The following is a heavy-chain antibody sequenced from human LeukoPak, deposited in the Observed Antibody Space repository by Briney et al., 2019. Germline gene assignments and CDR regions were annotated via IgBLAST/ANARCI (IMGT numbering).Heavy chain of an antibody. V-gene: IGHV4-39*07. CDR2: VYYSGTT. D-gene: IGHD6-19*01. CDR1: SSSISLSYYY. CDR3: ARGTLYSGWSHYFDY. Sequence: SETLSLTCSVSSSSISLSYYYWGWIRQPPGKALEWIGSVYYSGTTSYNPSLKSRVTISVDMSKNHFSLRLSSVTAADTAMYYCARGTLYSGWSHYFDYWGQGSQVTVSS. J-gene: IGHJ4*02.